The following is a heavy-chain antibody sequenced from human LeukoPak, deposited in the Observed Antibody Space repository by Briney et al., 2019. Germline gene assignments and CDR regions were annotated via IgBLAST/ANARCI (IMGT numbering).Heavy chain of an antibody. J-gene: IGHJ4*02. V-gene: IGHV3-30*02. CDR3: AKDTPTIGYHLDS. CDR2: IRYDGSDK. D-gene: IGHD5-18*01. CDR1: GFTLRGYG. Sequence: PGGSLRLSCAASGFTLRGYGMHWVRQAPGKGLEWVAFIRYDGSDKSYADSVKGRFTISRDNSENTLYLQINSLRVEDTAVYYCAKDTPTIGYHLDSWGQGTLVTVSS.